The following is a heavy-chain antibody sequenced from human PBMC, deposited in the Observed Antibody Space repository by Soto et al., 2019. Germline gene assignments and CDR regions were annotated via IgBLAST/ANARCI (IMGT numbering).Heavy chain of an antibody. CDR3: AREAGSSGWLDY. J-gene: IGHJ4*02. Sequence: EVQLVESGGGLVQPGGSLRLSCAASGFTFSSYWVSWVRQAPGQGLEWVANIKQDGSEKYYVDSVKGRFTISRDNAKNSLYLQMNSLRAEDTAVYYCAREAGSSGWLDYWGQGTLVTVSS. D-gene: IGHD6-19*01. CDR1: GFTFSSYW. V-gene: IGHV3-7*01. CDR2: IKQDGSEK.